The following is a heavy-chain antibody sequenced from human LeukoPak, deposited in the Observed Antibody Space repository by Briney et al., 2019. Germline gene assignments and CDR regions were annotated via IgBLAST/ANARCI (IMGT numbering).Heavy chain of an antibody. Sequence: GESLKISCKGSGFSFTNYWIGWVRQMPGKGLEWMGIIYPGDSDTRYSPSFQGQVTISADKSISTAYLQWSNLKASDTAMYYCARQAVSSKAYYYYYMDVWGKGTTVTVSS. D-gene: IGHD3-16*02. V-gene: IGHV5-51*01. CDR3: ARQAVSSKAYYYYYMDV. J-gene: IGHJ6*03. CDR2: IYPGDSDT. CDR1: GFSFTNYW.